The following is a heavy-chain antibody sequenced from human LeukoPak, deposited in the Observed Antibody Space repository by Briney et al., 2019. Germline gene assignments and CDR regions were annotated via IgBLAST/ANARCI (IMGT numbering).Heavy chain of an antibody. V-gene: IGHV4-59*08. Sequence: SETLSLTCSVSGGSISSYYWSWIRQPPGKGLEWIGYIYYSGSTNYNPSFKSRVTISVDTSKNQFSLKLSSVTAADTAVYYCARHDTYPILLWFGELSRSWYFDLWGRGTLVTVSS. CDR2: IYYSGST. D-gene: IGHD3-10*01. CDR3: ARHDTYPILLWFGELSRSWYFDL. J-gene: IGHJ2*01. CDR1: GGSISSYY.